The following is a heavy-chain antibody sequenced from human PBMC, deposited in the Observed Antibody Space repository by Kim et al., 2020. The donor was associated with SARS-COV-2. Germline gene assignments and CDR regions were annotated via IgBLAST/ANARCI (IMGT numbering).Heavy chain of an antibody. CDR3: VRSDGGDLRYDN. CDR1: GFSLSTRGMC. CDR2: IDWDDDK. V-gene: IGHV2-70*17. J-gene: IGHJ4*02. D-gene: IGHD3-16*01. Sequence: SGPTLVNPTQTLTLTCTFSGFSLSTRGMCVSWIRQPPGKALEWLARIDWDDDKFYSTSLKTRLTISKETSKNQVVLTMTNMDPVDTATYYCVRSDGGDLRYDNWGQGTLVTVSS.